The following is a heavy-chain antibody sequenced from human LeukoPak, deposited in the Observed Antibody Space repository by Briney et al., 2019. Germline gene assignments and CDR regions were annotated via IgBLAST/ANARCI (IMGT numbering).Heavy chain of an antibody. CDR2: INHSGST. CDR1: GGSFSGYY. J-gene: IGHJ4*02. V-gene: IGHV4-34*01. Sequence: SETLSLTCAVYGGSFSGYYWSWIRQPPGKGLEWIGEINHSGSTNYNPSLKSRVTISVDTSKNQFSLKLSSVTAADTAVYYCARSPGTAGLCYFDYWGQGTLVTVSS. CDR3: ARSPGTAGLCYFDY. D-gene: IGHD2-21*01.